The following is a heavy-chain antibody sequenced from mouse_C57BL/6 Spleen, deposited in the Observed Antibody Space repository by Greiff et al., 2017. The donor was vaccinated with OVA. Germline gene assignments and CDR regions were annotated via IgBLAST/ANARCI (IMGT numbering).Heavy chain of an antibody. CDR1: GFTFSSYA. V-gene: IGHV5-9-1*02. CDR3: TRDQGYGSSYYFDY. CDR2: ISSGGDYI. D-gene: IGHD1-1*01. J-gene: IGHJ2*01. Sequence: EVQLVESGEGLVKPGGSLKLSCAASGFTFSSYAMSWVRQTPEKRLEWVAYISSGGDYIYYADTVKGRFTISRDNARNTLYLQMSSLKSEDTAMYYCTRDQGYGSSYYFDYWGQGTTLTVSS.